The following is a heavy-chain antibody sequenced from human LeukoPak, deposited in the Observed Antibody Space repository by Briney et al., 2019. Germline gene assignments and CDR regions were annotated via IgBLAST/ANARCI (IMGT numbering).Heavy chain of an antibody. J-gene: IGHJ5*02. D-gene: IGHD2-2*01. CDR2: ISYDGSNK. Sequence: GGSLRLSCAASGFTFSSYAMHWVRQAPGKGLEWVAVISYDGSNKYYADSVKGRFTISRDNSKNTLYLQMNSLRAEDTAVYYCAKDPDIVVVPASNWFDPWGQGTLVTVSS. V-gene: IGHV3-30-3*01. CDR1: GFTFSSYA. CDR3: AKDPDIVVVPASNWFDP.